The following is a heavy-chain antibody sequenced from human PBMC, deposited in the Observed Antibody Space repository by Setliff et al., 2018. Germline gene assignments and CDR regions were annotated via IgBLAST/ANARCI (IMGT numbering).Heavy chain of an antibody. J-gene: IGHJ6*02. Sequence: SVKVSCKASGGTFSSHAISWVRQAPGQGLEWMGGIIPIFGTANYAQKFQGRVTITADESTSTAYMELSSLRSEDTAVHYCARDSRGLVPAAIEGSYYYYGMDVWGQGTTVTVSS. CDR1: GGTFSSHA. CDR2: IIPIFGTA. V-gene: IGHV1-69*13. D-gene: IGHD2-2*02. CDR3: ARDSRGLVPAAIEGSYYYYGMDV.